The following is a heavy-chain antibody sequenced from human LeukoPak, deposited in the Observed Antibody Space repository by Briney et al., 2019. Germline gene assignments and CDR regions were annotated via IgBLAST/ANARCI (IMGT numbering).Heavy chain of an antibody. D-gene: IGHD5-18*01. J-gene: IGHJ4*02. CDR3: AGKYSYGYYFDY. V-gene: IGHV4-39*07. CDR2: IYYSGST. Sequence: KPSETLSLTCTVSGGSISGTSYYWGWIRQPPGKGLEWIGSIYYSGSTYYNPSLKSRVTISVDTSKNQFSLKLSSVTAADTAVYCCAGKYSYGYYFDYWGQGTLVTVSS. CDR1: GGSISGTSYY.